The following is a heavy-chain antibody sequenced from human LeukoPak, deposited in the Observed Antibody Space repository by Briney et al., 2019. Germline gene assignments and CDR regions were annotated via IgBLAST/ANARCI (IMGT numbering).Heavy chain of an antibody. CDR3: ARGTRLSSSSWYYGMDV. CDR2: IKQDGSEK. V-gene: IGHV3-7*01. CDR1: GFTFSSYW. Sequence: GGSLRLSCAASGFTFSSYWMSWVRQAPGKGLEWVANIKQDGSEKYYVDSVKGRFTISGDNAKNSLYLQMNSLRAEDTAVYYCARGTRLSSSSWYYGMDVWGQGTTVTVSS. J-gene: IGHJ6*02. D-gene: IGHD6-13*01.